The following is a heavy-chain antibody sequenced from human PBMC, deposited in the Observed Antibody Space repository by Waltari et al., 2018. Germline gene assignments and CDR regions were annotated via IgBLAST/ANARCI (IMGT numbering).Heavy chain of an antibody. CDR2: ISGMGRSYI. J-gene: IGHJ4*02. D-gene: IGHD6-19*01. V-gene: IGHV3-21*01. CDR3: TRDLCGSGGDYFDP. Sequence: DVQLVESGGGLVKPGGSLRLSCAASGFSFSSYDMNWGRQAPGGGLEWVASISGMGRSYIFYTDSVKGRFTISRDNAKNSLFLQMNSLRAEDTAVYYCTRDLCGSGGDYFDPWGQGTLVTVSS. CDR1: GFSFSSYD.